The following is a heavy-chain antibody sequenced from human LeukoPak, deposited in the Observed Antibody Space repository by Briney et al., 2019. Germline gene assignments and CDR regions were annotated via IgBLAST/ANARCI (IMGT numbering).Heavy chain of an antibody. Sequence: GSLRLSCEASGFTFSSYEMNWVRQAPGKGLEWVSYISSSGSSIYYADSVKGRFTISRDNAKNSLYLQMNSLRAEDTAVYYCARDPRCSSMSCYRSSFYGMDVWGQGTTVTVSS. J-gene: IGHJ6*02. CDR2: ISSSGSSI. D-gene: IGHD2-2*01. CDR3: ARDPRCSSMSCYRSSFYGMDV. V-gene: IGHV3-48*03. CDR1: GFTFSSYE.